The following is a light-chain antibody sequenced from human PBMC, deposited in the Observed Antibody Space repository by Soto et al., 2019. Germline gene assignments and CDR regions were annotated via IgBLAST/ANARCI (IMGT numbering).Light chain of an antibody. J-gene: IGKJ2*01. Sequence: AIRMTQSPSSLSASTGDRVTITCRASQGISSYVAWYQQKPGKAPKLLIYAASTLQSGVPSRFSGSGSGTDFTLTISCLQSEDFATYYCQQYYSYPYTFGQGTKV. CDR3: QQYYSYPYT. CDR2: AAS. V-gene: IGKV1-8*01. CDR1: QGISSY.